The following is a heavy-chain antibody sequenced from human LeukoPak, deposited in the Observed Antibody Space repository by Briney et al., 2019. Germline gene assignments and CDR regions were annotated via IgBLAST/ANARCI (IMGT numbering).Heavy chain of an antibody. CDR2: INHSGST. D-gene: IGHD3-10*01. CDR3: VRECAVRGVIITCYYYGMDV. J-gene: IGHJ6*02. Sequence: KPSETLSLTCTVSGGSISSSSYSWSWIRQPPGKGLEWIGEINHSGSTNYNPSLKSRVTISVDTSKNQFSLKLSSVTAADTAVYYCVRECAVRGVIITCYYYGMDVWGQGTTVTVSS. CDR1: GGSISSSSYS. V-gene: IGHV4-39*07.